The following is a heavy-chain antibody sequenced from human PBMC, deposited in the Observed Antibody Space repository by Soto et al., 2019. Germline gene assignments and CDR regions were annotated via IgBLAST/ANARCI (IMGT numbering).Heavy chain of an antibody. V-gene: IGHV1-69*01. Sequence: QVQLVQSGAEVKKPGSSVKVSCKASGGTFSSYAISWVRQAPGQGLEWMGGIIPIFGTANYAQKFQGRVTLTADESTSTAYMELSSLRSEDTAVYYCARELGYCSGGSCYYGMDVWGQGTTVTVSS. CDR2: IIPIFGTA. CDR1: GGTFSSYA. J-gene: IGHJ6*02. D-gene: IGHD2-15*01. CDR3: ARELGYCSGGSCYYGMDV.